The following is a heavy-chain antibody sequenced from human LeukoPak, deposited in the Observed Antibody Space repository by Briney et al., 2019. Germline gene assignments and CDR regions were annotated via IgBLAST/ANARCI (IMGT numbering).Heavy chain of an antibody. CDR2: ISSSNSDI. Sequence: GGSLRLSCAASGFTFSSYNMNWVRQAPGKGLEWVSSISSSNSDIYYADSVKGRFTISRDNSKNSLYLLMNSLRAEDTAMYYRATRGGTYLYNFDHWGQGTLVTVSS. CDR1: GFTFSSYN. V-gene: IGHV3-21*01. CDR3: ATRGGTYLYNFDH. J-gene: IGHJ4*02. D-gene: IGHD1-26*01.